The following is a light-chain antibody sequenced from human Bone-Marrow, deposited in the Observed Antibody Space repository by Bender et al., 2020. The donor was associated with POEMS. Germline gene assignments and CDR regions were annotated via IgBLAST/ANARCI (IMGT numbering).Light chain of an antibody. CDR2: QDT. J-gene: IGLJ2*01. V-gene: IGLV3-1*01. Sequence: SYELTQPPSVSVSPGQTATITCSGEKLGEEYACWYQQKPGQSPVVVIYQDTKRPSGIPERFSGSTSGNTASLTISGTQTMDEADYYCQSWGSNSDVFGGGTKHTVL. CDR3: QSWGSNSDV. CDR1: KLGEEY.